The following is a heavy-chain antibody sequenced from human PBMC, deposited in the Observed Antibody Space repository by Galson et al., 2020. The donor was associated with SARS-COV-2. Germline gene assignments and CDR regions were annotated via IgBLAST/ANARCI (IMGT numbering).Heavy chain of an antibody. V-gene: IGHV2-5*01. D-gene: IGHD3-22*01. Sequence: SGPTLMKPTQTLTLTCTFSGFPLSSSGVAVGWIRQPPGKALEWLALIYWNDDKRYSPSLKSRLTITKDTSINQVVLIMTNMGPGDTATCYWAHAISYYSDGRGYRVFDYWGQGTLVTGSS. J-gene: IGHJ4*02. CDR1: GFPLSSSGVA. CDR3: AHAISYYSDGRGYRVFDY. CDR2: IYWNDDK.